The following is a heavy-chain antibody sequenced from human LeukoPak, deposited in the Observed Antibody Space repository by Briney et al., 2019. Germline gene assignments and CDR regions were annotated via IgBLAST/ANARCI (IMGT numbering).Heavy chain of an antibody. CDR2: INHSGST. CDR1: GGSFSGYY. J-gene: IGHJ5*02. D-gene: IGHD4-23*01. V-gene: IGHV4-34*01. Sequence: SETLSLTCAVYGGSFSGYYWSWIRQPPGKGLEWIGEINHSGSTNYNPPLKSRVTISVDTSKNQFSLKLSSVTAADTAVYYCASGGLRWSDNWFDPWGQGTLVTVSS. CDR3: ASGGLRWSDNWFDP.